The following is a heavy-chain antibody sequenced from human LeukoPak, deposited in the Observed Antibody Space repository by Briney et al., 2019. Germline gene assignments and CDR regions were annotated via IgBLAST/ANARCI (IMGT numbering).Heavy chain of an antibody. CDR1: GYTFTSYG. CDR3: ARSKRITMVRGFAEYFQH. J-gene: IGHJ1*01. D-gene: IGHD3-10*01. CDR2: ISAYNGNT. Sequence: ASVKVSCKASGYTFTSYGISWVRQAPGQGLEWMGWISAYNGNTNYAQKLQGRVTMTTDTSTSTAYMELRSLRSDDTAVYYCARSKRITMVRGFAEYFQHWGQGTLVTVSS. V-gene: IGHV1-18*01.